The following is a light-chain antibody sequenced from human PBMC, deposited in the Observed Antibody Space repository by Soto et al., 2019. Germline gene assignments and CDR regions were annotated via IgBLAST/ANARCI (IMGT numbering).Light chain of an antibody. J-gene: IGLJ1*01. CDR1: SSDIGRYNY. CDR3: RSYISSSTYV. CDR2: DVS. V-gene: IGLV2-14*01. Sequence: LTQPASVSGSPGQSITISCTGTSSDIGRYNYVSWYQQYPGKAPKFMIYDVSNRPSGVSNRFSGSKSGNTASLTISGLQAEDEADYYCRSYISSSTYVFGTGTKVTVL.